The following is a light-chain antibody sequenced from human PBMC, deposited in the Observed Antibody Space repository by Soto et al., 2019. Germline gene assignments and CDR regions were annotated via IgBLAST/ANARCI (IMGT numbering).Light chain of an antibody. V-gene: IGLV1-44*01. CDR1: RSNIGSNS. J-gene: IGLJ1*01. Sequence: QSVLTQPPSASGTPGQRVTISCSGSRSNIGSNSVNWYQQVPGTAPQLLMYNNDQRPSGVPDRFSGSKSGTSASLAISGLQSEDEADYYCTTWDDSLRGYVFGTGTKLTVL. CDR3: TTWDDSLRGYV. CDR2: NND.